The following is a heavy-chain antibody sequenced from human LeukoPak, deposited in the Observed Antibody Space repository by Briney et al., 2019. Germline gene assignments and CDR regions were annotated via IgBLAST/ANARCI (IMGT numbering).Heavy chain of an antibody. Sequence: GESLKISCKASGYSFTTYWIGWVRQMPGKGLEWMGIIYPGDSQTTYSPSFQGQVTISADKSISTAYLQWSSLKASDTAMYYCASAGDTSDYFYFSAFDIWGQGTMVTVSS. V-gene: IGHV5-51*01. J-gene: IGHJ3*02. CDR1: GYSFTTYW. CDR2: IYPGDSQT. D-gene: IGHD3-22*01. CDR3: ASAGDTSDYFYFSAFDI.